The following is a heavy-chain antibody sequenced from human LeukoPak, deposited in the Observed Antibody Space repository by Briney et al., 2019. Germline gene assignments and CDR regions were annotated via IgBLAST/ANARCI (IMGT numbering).Heavy chain of an antibody. CDR1: GYTFTSYA. D-gene: IGHD4-17*01. Sequence: ASVKVSCKASGYTFTSYAMNWVRQAPGQGLEWMEWINTNTGNPTYAQGFTGRFVFSLDTSVSTAYLQISSLKAEDTAVYYCARVTTTGDYGDYEYWFDPWGQGTLVTVSS. CDR3: ARVTTTGDYGDYEYWFDP. CDR2: INTNTGNP. V-gene: IGHV7-4-1*02. J-gene: IGHJ5*02.